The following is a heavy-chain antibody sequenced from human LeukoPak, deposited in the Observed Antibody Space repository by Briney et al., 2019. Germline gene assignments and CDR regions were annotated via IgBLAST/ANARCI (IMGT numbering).Heavy chain of an antibody. Sequence: ASVKVSCKASGGTFSSYTISWVRQAPGQGLEWMGRINPNSGGTNYAQKFQGRVTMTRDTSISTAYMELSRLRSDDTAVYYCARGYGSRFDPWGQGTLVTVSS. CDR1: GGTFSSYT. D-gene: IGHD2-15*01. V-gene: IGHV1-2*06. CDR3: ARGYGSRFDP. CDR2: INPNSGGT. J-gene: IGHJ5*02.